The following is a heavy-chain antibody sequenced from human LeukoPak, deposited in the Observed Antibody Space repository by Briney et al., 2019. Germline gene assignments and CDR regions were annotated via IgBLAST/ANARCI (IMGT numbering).Heavy chain of an antibody. J-gene: IGHJ4*02. CDR1: GFTFSSYA. CDR3: AKDSVLRGHSYGFDF. Sequence: PGGSLRLSCAASGFTFSSYAMTWVRQAPGKGLEWVSTISGSGDITHYADSVKGRFTISRDNSKNTLYLQLNSLRADDTAVYLCAKDSVLRGHSYGFDFWGQGTLVTVSS. V-gene: IGHV3-23*01. D-gene: IGHD5-18*01. CDR2: ISGSGDIT.